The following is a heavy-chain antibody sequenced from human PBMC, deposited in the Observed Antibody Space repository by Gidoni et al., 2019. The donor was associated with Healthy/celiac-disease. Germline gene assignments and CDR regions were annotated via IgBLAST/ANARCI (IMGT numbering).Heavy chain of an antibody. Sequence: QVQLQESGPGLVKPSQTLSLTCTVSGGPISSGGYYWSWIRQHPGKGLEWIGYIYYSGSTYYNPSLKSRVTISVDTSENQFSLKLSSVTAADTAVYYCARVDRAMVRGYYFDYWGQGTLVTVSS. D-gene: IGHD3-10*01. CDR3: ARVDRAMVRGYYFDY. CDR2: IYYSGST. CDR1: GGPISSGGYY. J-gene: IGHJ4*02. V-gene: IGHV4-31*03.